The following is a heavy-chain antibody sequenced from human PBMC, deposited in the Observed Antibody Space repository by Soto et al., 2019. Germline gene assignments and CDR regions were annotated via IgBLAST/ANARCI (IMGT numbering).Heavy chain of an antibody. D-gene: IGHD1-26*01. CDR3: TRGLDRAKLGY. CDR2: IHYSGSI. J-gene: IGHJ4*02. CDR1: DGSIDSGSYY. V-gene: IGHV4-31*03. Sequence: PSETLSLTCTVSDGSIDSGSYYRSWVRQYPGKGLEWIGSIHYSGSIYYSPSLRSRLTMSADTSKNQLSLKLSSVTVADTAVYYCTRGLDRAKLGYWGQGIQVTVSS.